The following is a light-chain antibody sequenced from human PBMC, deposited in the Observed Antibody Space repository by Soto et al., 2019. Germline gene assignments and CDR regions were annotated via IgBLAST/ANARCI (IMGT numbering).Light chain of an antibody. V-gene: IGLV8-61*01. CDR2: STN. CDR3: VLRVGTGISV. Sequence: QTVVTQEPSFSVSPGGTVTLTCGLSSGSVSTNYYPSWYQQTPGQSPRTLIYSTNSRSSGVPDRFSGSILGSKASLTITGAQADDESDYYCVLRVGTGISVFGGGTKLTVL. CDR1: SGSVSTNYY. J-gene: IGLJ2*01.